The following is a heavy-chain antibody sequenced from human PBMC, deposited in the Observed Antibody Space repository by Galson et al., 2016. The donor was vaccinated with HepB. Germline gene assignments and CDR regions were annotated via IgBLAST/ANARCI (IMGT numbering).Heavy chain of an antibody. CDR1: GFIFSNYW. V-gene: IGHV3-7*01. CDR3: ASYSYGYGFGN. D-gene: IGHD5-18*01. CDR2: IQQGGGET. J-gene: IGHJ4*02. Sequence: SLRLSCAASGFIFSNYWMCWVRQAPGKGLEWVANIQQGGGETYYLDSVKGRFTISRDNTKNSLYLQMDSLRAEDAAVYYCASYSYGYGFGNWGQGTLVTVSS.